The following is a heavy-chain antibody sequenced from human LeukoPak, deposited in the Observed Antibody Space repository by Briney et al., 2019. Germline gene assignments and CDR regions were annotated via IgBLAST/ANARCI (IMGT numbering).Heavy chain of an antibody. D-gene: IGHD5-24*01. J-gene: IGHJ4*02. V-gene: IGHV3-9*01. Sequence: HPGRSARLSCAASGFTFDDYAMHWVRQAPGKGLEWVSSDGSGTGYTDSVKGRFTVSRDNARNTLYLQMNSLRAEDTAVYYCARARWYSCDYWGQGTLVTVSS. CDR1: GFTFDDYA. CDR2: DGSGT. CDR3: ARARWYSCDY.